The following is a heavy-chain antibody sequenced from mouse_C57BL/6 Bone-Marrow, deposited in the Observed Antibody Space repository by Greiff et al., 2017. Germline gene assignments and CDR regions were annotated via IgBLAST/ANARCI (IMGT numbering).Heavy chain of an antibody. J-gene: IGHJ1*03. CDR1: GYTFTSYW. V-gene: IGHV1-64*01. CDR2: IHPYSGST. Sequence: VQLQQPGAELVKPGASVKLSCKASGYTFTSYWMHWVKQRPGQGLEWIGMIHPYSGSTNYNEKFKSKATLTVDKSSSTAYMQLSSLTSEDSAVYYCARLNDYCGSSYWYFDVWGTGTTVPVSS. CDR3: ARLNDYCGSSYWYFDV. D-gene: IGHD1-1*01.